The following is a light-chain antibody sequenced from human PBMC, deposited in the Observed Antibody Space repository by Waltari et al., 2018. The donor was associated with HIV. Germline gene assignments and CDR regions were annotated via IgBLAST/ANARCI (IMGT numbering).Light chain of an antibody. J-gene: IGKJ1*01. V-gene: IGKV3-15*01. CDR3: QQYNKWPWT. Sequence: EIVMTQSPATLSVSPGERATLSCRAGQSVSNNLAWFHQRPGQDPRLLFSGASTRATDVSARFSGSGSGTEFTLTISSLQSEDFAIYYCQQYNKWPWTFGQGTKVEIK. CDR2: GAS. CDR1: QSVSNN.